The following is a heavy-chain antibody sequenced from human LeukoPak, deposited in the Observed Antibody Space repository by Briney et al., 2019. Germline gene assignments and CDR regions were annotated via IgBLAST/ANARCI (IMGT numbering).Heavy chain of an antibody. CDR1: GYTFTSYG. V-gene: IGHV1-18*01. D-gene: IGHD3-22*01. Sequence: ASAKVSCKASGYTFTSYGISWVRQAPGQGLEWMGWISAYNGNTNYAQKLQGRVTMTTDTSTSTAYMELRSLRSDDTAVYYCARAGYYDSSGYHPGLDYWGQGTLVTVSS. CDR3: ARAGYYDSSGYHPGLDY. J-gene: IGHJ4*02. CDR2: ISAYNGNT.